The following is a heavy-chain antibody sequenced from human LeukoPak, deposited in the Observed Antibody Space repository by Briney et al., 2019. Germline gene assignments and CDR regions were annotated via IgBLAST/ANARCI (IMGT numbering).Heavy chain of an antibody. J-gene: IGHJ4*02. Sequence: GGSLRLSCAASGFTFSNSWMGWVRQAPGKGLEWVSAISGSGGSTYYADSVKGRFTISRDNSKNTLYLQMNSLRAEDTAVYYCAKAMVRGEDYWGQGTLVTVSS. CDR3: AKAMVRGEDY. CDR2: ISGSGGST. D-gene: IGHD3-10*01. V-gene: IGHV3-23*01. CDR1: GFTFSNSW.